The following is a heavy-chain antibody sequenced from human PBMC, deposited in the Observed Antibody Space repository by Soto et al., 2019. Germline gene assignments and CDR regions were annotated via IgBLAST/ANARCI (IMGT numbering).Heavy chain of an antibody. CDR1: GFTFGSYA. CDR3: ARDQLAAADNWFDP. J-gene: IGHJ5*02. D-gene: IGHD6-13*01. Sequence: QVQLVESGGGVVQPGRSLRLSCAASGFTFGSYAMHWVRQAPGKGLEWVAVISYDGSNKYYADSVKGRFTISRDNSKNTLYLQMNSLRAEDTAVYYCARDQLAAADNWFDPWGQGTLVTVSS. V-gene: IGHV3-30-3*01. CDR2: ISYDGSNK.